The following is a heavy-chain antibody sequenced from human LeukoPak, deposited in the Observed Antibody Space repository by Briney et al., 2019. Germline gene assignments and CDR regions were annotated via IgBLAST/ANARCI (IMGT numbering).Heavy chain of an antibody. D-gene: IGHD2-21*02. V-gene: IGHV3-64*01. CDR2: ISSSGGST. Sequence: GGSLRLSCAASGFTFSSYAMHWVRQVPGKGLEYVSAISSSGGSTYYANSVKGRFTISRDNSKNTLYLQMNSLRAEDTAVYYCARTDETAPAEDFQHWGQGTLVTVSS. CDR3: ARTDETAPAEDFQH. CDR1: GFTFSSYA. J-gene: IGHJ1*01.